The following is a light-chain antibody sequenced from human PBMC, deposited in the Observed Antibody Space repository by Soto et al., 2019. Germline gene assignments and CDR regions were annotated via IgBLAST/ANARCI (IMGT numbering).Light chain of an antibody. V-gene: IGLV2-23*03. CDR3: CSYAGSSTFVV. J-gene: IGLJ2*01. CDR2: EGS. CDR1: SSDVGSYNL. Sequence: QSALTQPASVSGSPGQSITISCTGTSSDVGSYNLVSWYQQHPGKAPKLMIYEGSKRPSGVSNRFSGSKSGNTASLTISGLQAEDAADYYCCSYAGSSTFVVFGVGTQLTVL.